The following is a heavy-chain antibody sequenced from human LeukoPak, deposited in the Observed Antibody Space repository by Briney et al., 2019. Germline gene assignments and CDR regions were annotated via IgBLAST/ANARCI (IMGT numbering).Heavy chain of an antibody. CDR3: AKDVSWGSSWSSGGNFDY. Sequence: PGGSLRLSCAASGFTFSNYGMHWVRQAPGKGLEWVAVISFDGTNKFYADSVKGRFTISRDNSKNALYLQMNSLREVDTAVYYCAKDVSWGSSWSSGGNFDYWGQGTLVTVSS. V-gene: IGHV3-30*18. J-gene: IGHJ4*02. CDR1: GFTFSNYG. D-gene: IGHD6-13*01. CDR2: ISFDGTNK.